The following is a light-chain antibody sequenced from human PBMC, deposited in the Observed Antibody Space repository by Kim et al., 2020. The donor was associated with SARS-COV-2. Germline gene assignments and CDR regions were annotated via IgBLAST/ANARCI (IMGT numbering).Light chain of an antibody. CDR2: GAS. V-gene: IGKV1-39*01. CDR3: QQSYGAPT. CDR1: QTIGTS. Sequence: GDRVTITCRASQTIGTSLNWYQQKPGEAPNLLIYGASNLQSGVPSRFSGGGSGTDFTLTIRSLQVEDIATYYCQQSYGAPTFGPGTKVDIK. J-gene: IGKJ3*01.